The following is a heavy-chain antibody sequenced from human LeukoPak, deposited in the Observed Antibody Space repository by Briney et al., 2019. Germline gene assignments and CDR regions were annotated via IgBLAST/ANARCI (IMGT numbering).Heavy chain of an antibody. Sequence: GGSLRLSCAASGFTFSNAWMSWVRQAPGKGLEWVGRIKSKTDGGTTDYAAPVKGRFTISRDDSKNTLYLQMNSLKTEDTAVYYCTTPYYDILTGYPYFDYWGQGTLVTVSS. CDR2: IKSKTDGGTT. J-gene: IGHJ4*02. V-gene: IGHV3-15*01. CDR1: GFTFSNAW. D-gene: IGHD3-9*01. CDR3: TTPYYDILTGYPYFDY.